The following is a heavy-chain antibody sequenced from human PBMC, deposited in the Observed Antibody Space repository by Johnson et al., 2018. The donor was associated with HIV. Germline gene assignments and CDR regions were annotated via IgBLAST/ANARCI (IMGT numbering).Heavy chain of an antibody. V-gene: IGHV3-7*03. CDR3: ASQVRGLLGLRWAM. CDR1: GFTFSSYW. CDR2: IKQDGSEK. D-gene: IGHD3-10*01. Sequence: MQLVESGGDMVQPGGSLRLSCAASGFTFSSYWMTWVRQAPGKGLEWVANIKQDGSEKYYVDSVKGRFTISRDNSKNTLYLQMNKLRAEDTAVYFCASQVRGLLGLRWAMWG. J-gene: IGHJ1*01.